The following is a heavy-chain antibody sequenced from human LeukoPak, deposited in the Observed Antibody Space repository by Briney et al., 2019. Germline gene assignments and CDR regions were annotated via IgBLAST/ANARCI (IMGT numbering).Heavy chain of an antibody. CDR3: ARHAFYYGSGSDWFDP. CDR2: IYYSGST. V-gene: IGHV4-39*01. J-gene: IGHJ5*02. Sequence: SETLSLTCTVSGGSISSSSYYWGWIRQPPGKGLEWIGSIYYSGSTYYNPSLKRRVTLSGDTSKNQFSLKLSSVTAADTAVYYCARHAFYYGSGSDWFDPWGQGTLVTVSS. D-gene: IGHD3-10*01. CDR1: GGSISSSSYY.